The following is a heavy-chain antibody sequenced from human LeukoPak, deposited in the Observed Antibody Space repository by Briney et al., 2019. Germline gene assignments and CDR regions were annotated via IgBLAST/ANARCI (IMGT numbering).Heavy chain of an antibody. V-gene: IGHV3-43*02. D-gene: IGHD3-3*01. CDR2: ISGDGGCT. Sequence: PGGSLRLSCAASGFTFDDYAMHWVRQAPGKGLEWVSLISGDGGCTYYADSVKGRFTISRDNSKNSLYLQMNSLRTEDTALYYCAKDIRGRYDFWSGYYGPSFGYWGQGTLVTVSS. J-gene: IGHJ4*02. CDR3: AKDIRGRYDFWSGYYGPSFGY. CDR1: GFTFDDYA.